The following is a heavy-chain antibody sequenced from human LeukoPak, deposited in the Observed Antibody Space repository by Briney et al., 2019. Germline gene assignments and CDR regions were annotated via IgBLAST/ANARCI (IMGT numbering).Heavy chain of an antibody. J-gene: IGHJ5*02. CDR1: GFTFSIYW. Sequence: PGGSLRLSCAASGFTFSIYWVHWVRQAPGKGLVWVSSINSDGSSTSYADSVKGRFTISRDNAKNTLYLQMNTLRAEDTAVYYCARTYYYDSSGYREDWFDPWGQGTLVTVSS. D-gene: IGHD3-22*01. V-gene: IGHV3-74*01. CDR3: ARTYYYDSSGYREDWFDP. CDR2: INSDGSST.